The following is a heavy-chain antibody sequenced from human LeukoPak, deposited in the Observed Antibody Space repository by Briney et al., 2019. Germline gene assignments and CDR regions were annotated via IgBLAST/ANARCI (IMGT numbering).Heavy chain of an antibody. D-gene: IGHD2-2*01. CDR1: GYTFTGYY. CDR2: INPNSGGT. CDR3: ARDCSSTSCYESEDWFDP. Sequence: GASVKVSCKASGYTFTGYYMHWVRQAPGQGFEWMGWINPNSGGTNYAQKFQGRVTMTRDTSISTAYMELSRLRSDDTAVYYCARDCSSTSCYESEDWFDPWGQGTLVTVSS. V-gene: IGHV1-2*02. J-gene: IGHJ5*02.